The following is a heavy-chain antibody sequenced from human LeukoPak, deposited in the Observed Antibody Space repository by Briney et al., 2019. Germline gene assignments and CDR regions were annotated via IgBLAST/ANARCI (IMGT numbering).Heavy chain of an antibody. Sequence: SETLSLTCAVYGGSFSGYYWSWIRQPPGKGLEWIGEINHSGSTNYNPSLKSRVTISVDTSKNQFSLKLSSVTAADTAAYYCARGRKAVTIFGVVSPRYYYYGMDVWGQGTTVTVSS. D-gene: IGHD3-3*01. CDR1: GGSFSGYY. J-gene: IGHJ6*02. CDR3: ARGRKAVTIFGVVSPRYYYYGMDV. V-gene: IGHV4-34*01. CDR2: INHSGST.